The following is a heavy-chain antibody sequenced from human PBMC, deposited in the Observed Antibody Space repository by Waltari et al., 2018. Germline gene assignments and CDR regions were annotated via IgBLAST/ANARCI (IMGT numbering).Heavy chain of an antibody. D-gene: IGHD6-6*01. V-gene: IGHV4-39*01. CDR2: IYYSGST. Sequence: QLQLQDSGSGLVKPSETLSLTCPVPGGSTSSRSYYWGWSRPPPGQGLEWLGSIYYSGSTYYNPSLKSRVTISGDTSKNQFSLKLSSVTAADTAVYYCARRIDSSSSLDYWGQGTLVTVSS. CDR1: GGSTSSRSYY. J-gene: IGHJ4*02. CDR3: ARRIDSSSSLDY.